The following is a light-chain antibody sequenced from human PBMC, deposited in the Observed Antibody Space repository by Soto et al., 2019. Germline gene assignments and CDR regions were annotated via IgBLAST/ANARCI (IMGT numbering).Light chain of an antibody. CDR3: QQYDTLPYT. J-gene: IGKJ2*01. CDR2: DAS. Sequence: DIQMTPSPSSLSASVGDRVTITCQASQDITNYLNWYRQKPGKAPQLLIYDASNLETGVPSRFSGSGSGTDFTFTISSLQPEDFATYYCQQYDTLPYTFGQGTRLEIK. CDR1: QDITNY. V-gene: IGKV1-33*01.